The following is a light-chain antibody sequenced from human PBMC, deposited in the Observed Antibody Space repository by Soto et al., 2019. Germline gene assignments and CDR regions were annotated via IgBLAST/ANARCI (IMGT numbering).Light chain of an antibody. CDR2: GAS. J-gene: IGKJ5*01. V-gene: IGKV3-15*01. Sequence: EIAMTQSQATMSGSPGERATLSCRASQSVSSNLAWYQQKPGQAPRLLIYGASTRATGIPARFSGSGSGTVFTLTISFLHSEDFAIYYCQQYYNWITSGQPTRPDI. CDR3: QQYYNWIT. CDR1: QSVSSN.